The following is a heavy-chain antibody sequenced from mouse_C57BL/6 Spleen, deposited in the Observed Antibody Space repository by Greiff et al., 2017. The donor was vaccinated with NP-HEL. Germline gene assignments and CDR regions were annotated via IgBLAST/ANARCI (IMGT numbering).Heavy chain of an antibody. J-gene: IGHJ4*01. Sequence: VQLQQPGAELVKPGASVKLSCKASGYTFTSYWMHWVKQRPGQGLEWIGMIHPNSGSTNYNEKFKSKATLTVDKSSSTAYMQLSSLTSEDSAVYYCARGGIYYDYDDGNYYAMDYWGQGTSVTVSS. V-gene: IGHV1-64*01. D-gene: IGHD2-4*01. CDR3: ARGGIYYDYDDGNYYAMDY. CDR1: GYTFTSYW. CDR2: IHPNSGST.